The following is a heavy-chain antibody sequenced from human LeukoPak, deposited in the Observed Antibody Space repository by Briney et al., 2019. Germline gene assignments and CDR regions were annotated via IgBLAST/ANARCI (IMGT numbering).Heavy chain of an antibody. CDR1: GYTFTSYY. J-gene: IGHJ4*01. CDR3: ARDLTPVVGATTFDY. V-gene: IGHV1-46*01. CDR2: ITPSGGST. D-gene: IGHD1-26*01. Sequence: ASVKVSCKASGYTFTSYYMHCVRQAPAQGLEWMGIITPSGGSTSYAQNFQGRVIMTRDTSTSTVYMELSSLRSEDTAVYYCARDLTPVVGATTFDYWGQGTLVTVSS.